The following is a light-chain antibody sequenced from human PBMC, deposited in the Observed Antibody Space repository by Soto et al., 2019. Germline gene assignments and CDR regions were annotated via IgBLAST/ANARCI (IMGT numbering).Light chain of an antibody. J-gene: IGKJ3*01. CDR3: RHHSNSPRLT. CDR1: QSVSRY. Sequence: EIVLTQSPATLSLSPGERATLSCRASQSVSRYLAWYQQKPGQAPSLLIYDASSRAAGIPARFSGSGSGTDFTLTISSLEPEDFAVYYCRHHSNSPRLTFGPGTKVDIK. V-gene: IGKV3-11*01. CDR2: DAS.